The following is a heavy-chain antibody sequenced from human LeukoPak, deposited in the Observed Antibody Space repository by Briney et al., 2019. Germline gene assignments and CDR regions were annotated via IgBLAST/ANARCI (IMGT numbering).Heavy chain of an antibody. CDR2: IYHSGST. Sequence: PGGSLRLSRAASGFTFSSYAMSWVRQPPGKGLEWIGEIYHSGSTNYNPSLKSRVTISVDKSKNQFSLKLSSVTAADTAVYYCARGDYGEDWGQGTLVTVSS. CDR1: GFTFSSYAM. J-gene: IGHJ4*02. D-gene: IGHD4-17*01. V-gene: IGHV4-4*02. CDR3: ARGDYGED.